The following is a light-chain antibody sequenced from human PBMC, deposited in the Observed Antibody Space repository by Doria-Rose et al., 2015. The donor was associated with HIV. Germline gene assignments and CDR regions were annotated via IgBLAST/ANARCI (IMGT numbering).Light chain of an antibody. CDR3: QQSYSTPLT. CDR1: QSTGSF. J-gene: IGKJ4*01. CDR2: AAS. V-gene: IGKV1-39*01. Sequence: DIRMTQSPSSLSASVGDRVTITCRASQSTGSFFNWYQQKPGKAPKLLIYAASSLQNGVPSWFSGSGSGTDFTLTISSLQPEGFATYFCQQSYSTPLTFGGGAKVEIK.